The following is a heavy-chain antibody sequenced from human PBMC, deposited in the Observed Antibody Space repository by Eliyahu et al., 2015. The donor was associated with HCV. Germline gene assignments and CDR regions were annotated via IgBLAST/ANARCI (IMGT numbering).Heavy chain of an antibody. J-gene: IGHJ6*02. Sequence: QVQLQQWGAGLLKPSETLSLTCAVYGGSFTGYYWNWIRQPPGKGLEWIGEINHSGSTNYNPSLKSRLTISVDTSKSQLSLKLTSVTAADTAVYYCARGVGWEATTILYYFYGLDVWGQGTTVTVSS. CDR3: ARGVGWEATTILYYFYGLDV. D-gene: IGHD1-26*01. V-gene: IGHV4-34*01. CDR1: GGSFTGYY. CDR2: INHSGST.